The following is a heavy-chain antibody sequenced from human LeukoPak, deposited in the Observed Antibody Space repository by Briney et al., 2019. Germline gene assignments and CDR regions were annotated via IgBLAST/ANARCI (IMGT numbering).Heavy chain of an antibody. J-gene: IGHJ4*02. CDR1: GGSISGSSYF. Sequence: SETLSLTCAVSGGSISGSSYFWGWIRQPPGKGLEWIGSIYYSGNTYYNPSLKSRITISVDTSKNQFSLKLSSVTAADTAVYYCARLKEGIDYWGQGTLVTVSS. CDR3: ARLKEGIDY. V-gene: IGHV4-39*01. CDR2: IYYSGNT. D-gene: IGHD3-10*01.